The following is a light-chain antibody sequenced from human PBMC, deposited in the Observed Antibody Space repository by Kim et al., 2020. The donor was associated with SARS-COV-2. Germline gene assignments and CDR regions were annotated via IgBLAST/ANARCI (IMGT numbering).Light chain of an antibody. CDR1: SLRSYY. CDR2: GKN. Sequence: ALGQTVRITCQGDSLRSYYASWYQQKPGQAPVLVIYGKNNRPSGIPDRFSGSSSGNTASLTITGAQAEDEADYYCNSRESGGNDVVFGGGAEVAVL. J-gene: IGLJ2*01. CDR3: NSRESGGNDVV. V-gene: IGLV3-19*01.